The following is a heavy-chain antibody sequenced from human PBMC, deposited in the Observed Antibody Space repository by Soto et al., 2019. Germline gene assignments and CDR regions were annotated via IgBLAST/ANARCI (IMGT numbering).Heavy chain of an antibody. CDR3: AKVPSRHFYGMDV. V-gene: IGHV3-23*01. D-gene: IGHD2-2*01. CDR2: IRGSGGST. J-gene: IGHJ6*02. CDR1: GFRFYNFA. Sequence: PGGSLRLSCAASGFRFYNFAMTWVRQAPGKGLEWVSSIRGSGGSTYYGDSVKGRFTMSRDDSKNTVYLQMDSLRAEDTAIYYCAKVPSRHFYGMDVWGQGTTVTVSS.